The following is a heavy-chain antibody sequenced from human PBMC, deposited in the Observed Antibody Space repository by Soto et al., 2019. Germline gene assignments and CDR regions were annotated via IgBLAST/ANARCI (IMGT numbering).Heavy chain of an antibody. V-gene: IGHV1-3*01. CDR2: INARNGNT. Sequence: ASVKVSCKASGGTFSNYAISWVRQAPGQRLEWMGWINARNGNTKYSQKFQGRVTITRDTSTSTAYMELSSLRSEDTAVYYCARDLGGWPDYWGQGTLVTVSS. D-gene: IGHD2-15*01. CDR1: GGTFSNYA. CDR3: ARDLGGWPDY. J-gene: IGHJ4*02.